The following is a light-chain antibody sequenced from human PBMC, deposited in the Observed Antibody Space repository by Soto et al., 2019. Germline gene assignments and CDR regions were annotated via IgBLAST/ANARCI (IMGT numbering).Light chain of an antibody. V-gene: IGLV1-40*01. CDR3: QSYDSSLSGYV. CDR1: SSNIGAGYD. J-gene: IGLJ1*01. CDR2: GNS. Sequence: VLTXPPSVSGAPGQRVTISCTGSSSNIGAGYDVHWYQQLPGTAPKLLIYGNSNRPSGVPDRFSGSKSGTSASLAITGLQAEDEADYYCQSYDSSLSGYVFGTGTKVTVL.